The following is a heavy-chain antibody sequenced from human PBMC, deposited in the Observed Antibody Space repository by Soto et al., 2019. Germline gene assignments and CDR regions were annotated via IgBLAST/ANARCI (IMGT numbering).Heavy chain of an antibody. Sequence: QITLKESGPTLVKPTQTLTLTCTFSGFSLSTSGVGVGWIRQPPGKALEWLALIYWDDDKHYSPSLKSRLTITKDTSKNQVVLTMTNMDPVDTATYYCAHAYSSSKSPGHSSWFDPWGQGTLVTVSS. J-gene: IGHJ5*02. V-gene: IGHV2-5*02. CDR2: IYWDDDK. D-gene: IGHD6-13*01. CDR3: AHAYSSSKSPGHSSWFDP. CDR1: GFSLSTSGVG.